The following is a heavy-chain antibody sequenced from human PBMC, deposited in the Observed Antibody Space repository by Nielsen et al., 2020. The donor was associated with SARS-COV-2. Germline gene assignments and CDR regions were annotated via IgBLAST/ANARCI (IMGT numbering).Heavy chain of an antibody. V-gene: IGHV3-30*19. CDR2: ISYDGNNR. CDR3: ARDRGSSGRPNLFFYYGMDV. CDR1: AFTFSSHG. D-gene: IGHD6-19*01. J-gene: IGHJ6*02. Sequence: GESLKISCAASAFTFSSHGMHWVRQAPGKGLEWVAVISYDGNNRYYADPVKGRFTISRDNSANTLSLQMSSLRREDTAVYYCARDRGSSGRPNLFFYYGMDVWGQGTTVTVSS.